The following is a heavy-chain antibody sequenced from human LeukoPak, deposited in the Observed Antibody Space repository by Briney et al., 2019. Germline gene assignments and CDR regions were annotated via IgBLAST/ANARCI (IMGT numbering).Heavy chain of an antibody. J-gene: IGHJ6*03. V-gene: IGHV6-1*01. CDR3: ARVLLTMVRGKQNYYYMDV. Sequence: SQTLSLTCAISGDSVSSNSAAWNWIRQSPSRGLEWLGRTYYRSKWYNDYAVSVKSRITINPDTSKNQFSLQLNSVTPEDTAVYYCARVLLTMVRGKQNYYYMDVWGKGTTVTISS. CDR1: GDSVSSNSAA. CDR2: TYYRSKWYN. D-gene: IGHD3-10*01.